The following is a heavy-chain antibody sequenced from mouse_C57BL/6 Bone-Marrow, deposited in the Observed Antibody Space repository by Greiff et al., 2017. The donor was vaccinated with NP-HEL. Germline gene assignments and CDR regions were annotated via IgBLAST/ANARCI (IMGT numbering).Heavy chain of an antibody. D-gene: IGHD2-10*01. CDR1: GFTFSSYG. V-gene: IGHV5-6*01. J-gene: IGHJ4*01. Sequence: EVHLVESGGDLVKPGGSLKLSCAASGFTFSSYGMSWVRQTPDKRLEWVATISSGGSYTYYPDSVKGRFTISRDNAKNTLYLQMSSLKTEDTAMYYCARTYYGNYPPMDYWGQGTSVTVSS. CDR3: ARTYYGNYPPMDY. CDR2: ISSGGSYT.